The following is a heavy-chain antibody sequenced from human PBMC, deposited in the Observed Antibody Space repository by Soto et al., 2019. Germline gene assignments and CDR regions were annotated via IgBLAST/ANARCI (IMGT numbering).Heavy chain of an antibody. CDR1: SGSISSSDYY. CDR2: INHSGST. D-gene: IGHD4-17*01. CDR3: ARLTSMTTRPHGYYYYGMDV. Sequence: SETLSLTCSVSSGSISSSDYYWSLIRQPPGKGLEWIGEINHSGSTNYNPSLKSRVTISVDTSKNQFSLKLSSVTAADMAVYYCARLTSMTTRPHGYYYYGMDVWGQGTTVTVSS. J-gene: IGHJ6*02. V-gene: IGHV4-34*01.